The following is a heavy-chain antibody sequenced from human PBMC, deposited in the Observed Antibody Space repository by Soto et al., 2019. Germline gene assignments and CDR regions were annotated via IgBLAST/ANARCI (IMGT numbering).Heavy chain of an antibody. D-gene: IGHD5-12*01. J-gene: IGHJ5*02. CDR3: AKYGYSGYDSGFNWFDP. V-gene: IGHV3-23*01. CDR2: ISGSGGST. Sequence: PGGSLRLSCAASGFTFSSYAMSWVRQAPGKGLEWVSAISGSGGSTYYADSVKGRFTISRDNSKNTLYLQMNSLRAEDTAVYYCAKYGYSGYDSGFNWFDPWGQGTLVTVSS. CDR1: GFTFSSYA.